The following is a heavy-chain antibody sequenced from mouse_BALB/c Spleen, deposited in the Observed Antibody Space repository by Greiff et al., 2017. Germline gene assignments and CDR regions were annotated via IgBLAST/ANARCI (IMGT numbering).Heavy chain of an antibody. J-gene: IGHJ2*01. V-gene: IGHV5-9-4*01. CDR3: ARGSELTGYFDY. Sequence: EVQVVESGGGLVQPGGSRKLSCAASGFTFSSYAMSWVRQSPEKRLEWVAEISSGGSYTYYPDTVTGRFTISRDNAKNTLYLEMSSLRSEDTAMYYCARGSELTGYFDYWGQGTTLTVSS. D-gene: IGHD4-1*01. CDR1: GFTFSSYA. CDR2: ISSGGSYT.